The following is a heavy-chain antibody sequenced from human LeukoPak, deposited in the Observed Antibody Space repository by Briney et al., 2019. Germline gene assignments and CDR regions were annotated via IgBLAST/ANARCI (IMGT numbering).Heavy chain of an antibody. CDR3: ARESPASTSRLMDV. Sequence: SETLSLTCAVYGGSFSGYYWSWIRQPAGKGLEWIGRIYTSESTNYNPSLKSRVTMSVDTSKNQFSLKLSSVTAADTAVYYCARESPASTSRLMDVWGKGTTVTVSS. J-gene: IGHJ6*03. D-gene: IGHD2-2*01. V-gene: IGHV4-4*07. CDR2: IYTSEST. CDR1: GGSFSGYY.